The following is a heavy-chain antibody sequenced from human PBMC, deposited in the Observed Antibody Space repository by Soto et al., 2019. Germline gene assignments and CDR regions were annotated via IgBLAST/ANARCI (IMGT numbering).Heavy chain of an antibody. J-gene: IGHJ5*02. CDR1: GGTFSSYT. Sequence: QVQLVQSGAEVKKPGSSVKVSCKASGGTFSSYTISWVRQAPGQGLEWMGRIIPILGITNYAQRFQGRVTITADKSTSTAYMELSSLRSEDTAVYYCAREFRGIINQGWFDPWGQGTLVTVSS. V-gene: IGHV1-69*08. CDR3: AREFRGIINQGWFDP. CDR2: IIPILGIT. D-gene: IGHD3-10*01.